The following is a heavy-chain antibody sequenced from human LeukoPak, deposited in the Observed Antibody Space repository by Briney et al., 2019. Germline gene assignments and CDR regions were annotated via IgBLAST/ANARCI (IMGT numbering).Heavy chain of an antibody. CDR3: ARVPLAYCGGDCWFDP. Sequence: SVKVSCKASGGTFSSYAISWVRRAPGQGLEWMGGIIPIFGTANYAQKFQGRVTITADESTSTAYMELSSLRSEDTAVYYCARVPLAYCGGDCWFDPWGQGTLVTVSS. V-gene: IGHV1-69*13. CDR1: GGTFSSYA. J-gene: IGHJ5*02. D-gene: IGHD2-21*02. CDR2: IIPIFGTA.